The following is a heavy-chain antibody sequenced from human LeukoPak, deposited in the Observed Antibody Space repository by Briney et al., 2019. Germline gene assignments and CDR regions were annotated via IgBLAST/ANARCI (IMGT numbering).Heavy chain of an antibody. D-gene: IGHD1-26*01. CDR3: ARDGGSYHVGVDV. Sequence: SETLSLTCTVSGGSISSYYWSWIRQPPGKGLEWIGYIYYSGSTNYNPSLKSRVTISVDTSKNQFSLKLSSVTAADTAVYYCARDGGSYHVGVDVWGQGTTVTVSS. CDR1: GGSISSYY. V-gene: IGHV4-59*01. CDR2: IYYSGST. J-gene: IGHJ6*02.